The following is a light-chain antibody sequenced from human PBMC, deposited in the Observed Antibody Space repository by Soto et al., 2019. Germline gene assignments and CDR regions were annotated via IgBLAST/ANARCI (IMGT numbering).Light chain of an antibody. Sequence: EIVLTQSPGTLSLSPGEGATLSCRPSQSIYTKLAWYQKKSGQAPRLLIYDASTRAYGIPDRFSGSGSGTEFSLTISRLEPEDFAVYYCQQYAGSLYTFAQGTKVDIK. J-gene: IGKJ2*01. CDR1: QSIYTK. CDR2: DAS. CDR3: QQYAGSLYT. V-gene: IGKV3-20*01.